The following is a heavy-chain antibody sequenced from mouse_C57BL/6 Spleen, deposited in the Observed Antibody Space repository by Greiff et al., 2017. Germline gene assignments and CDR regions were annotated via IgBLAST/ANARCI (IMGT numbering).Heavy chain of an antibody. V-gene: IGHV1-52*01. D-gene: IGHD2-4*01. CDR3: ARGYDYDDWFAY. J-gene: IGHJ3*01. CDR2: IDPSDSET. Sequence: VQLQQPGAELVRPGSSVKLSCKASGYTFTSYWMHWVKQRPIQGLEWIGNIDPSDSETHYNQKFKDKATLTVDKSSSTAYMQLSSLTSEDSAVYYCARGYDYDDWFAYWGQGTLVTVSA. CDR1: GYTFTSYW.